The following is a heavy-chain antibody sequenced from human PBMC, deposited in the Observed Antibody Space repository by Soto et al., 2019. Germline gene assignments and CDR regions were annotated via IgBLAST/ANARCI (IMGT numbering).Heavy chain of an antibody. CDR1: GFTFSSYS. Sequence: GGSLRLSCAASGFTFSSYSMNWVRQAPGKGLEWVSYISSSSSTIYYADSVKGRFTISRDNAKNSLYLQMNSLRAEDTAVYYCARVVSVVVVPAVGYMDVWGKGTTVTVSS. J-gene: IGHJ6*03. CDR2: ISSSSSTI. CDR3: ARVVSVVVVPAVGYMDV. D-gene: IGHD2-2*01. V-gene: IGHV3-48*01.